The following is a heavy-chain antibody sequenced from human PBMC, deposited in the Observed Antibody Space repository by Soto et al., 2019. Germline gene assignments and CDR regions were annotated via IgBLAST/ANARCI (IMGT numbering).Heavy chain of an antibody. CDR2: ISGSDDST. Sequence: GGPLRLACAASGFTFSSYAMSWVRQAPGKGLEWVSVISGSDDSTYYADSVKGRFTISRDNSKNTLYLQMNSLRAEDTAVYYCAKRSSSSXFDYWAQGTLVTVSS. CDR3: AKRSSSSXFDY. V-gene: IGHV3-23*01. CDR1: GFTFSSYA. J-gene: IGHJ4*02. D-gene: IGHD6-6*01.